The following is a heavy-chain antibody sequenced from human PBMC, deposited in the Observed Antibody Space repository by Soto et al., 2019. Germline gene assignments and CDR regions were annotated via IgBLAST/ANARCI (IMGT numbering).Heavy chain of an antibody. D-gene: IGHD1-26*01. J-gene: IGHJ4*02. CDR1: GSGFTFSSYA. CDR3: AKEVGSSVRGRLDS. V-gene: IGHV3-23*01. CDR2: VGGSGGTT. Sequence: GGSLRLSCAASGSGFTFSSYAMNWVRQAPGKGLEWVSGVGGSGGTTYYADSVKGRFTISRDDSKKTLYLQANSLRVEDTAIYYCAKEVGSSVRGRLDSWGQGTPVTVSS.